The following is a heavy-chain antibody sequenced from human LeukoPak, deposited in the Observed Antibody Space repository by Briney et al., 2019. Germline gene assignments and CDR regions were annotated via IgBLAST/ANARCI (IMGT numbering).Heavy chain of an antibody. Sequence: PGGSLRLSCAASGFTFSSYWMSWVRQAPGKGLEWVANIKQDGSEKYYVDSVKGRFTISRDNAKNSLYLQMNSLRAEDTAVYYCARSPTVRRPASDAFDIWGQGTMVTVSS. CDR1: GFTFSSYW. V-gene: IGHV3-7*01. CDR3: ARSPTVRRPASDAFDI. D-gene: IGHD2-2*01. J-gene: IGHJ3*02. CDR2: IKQDGSEK.